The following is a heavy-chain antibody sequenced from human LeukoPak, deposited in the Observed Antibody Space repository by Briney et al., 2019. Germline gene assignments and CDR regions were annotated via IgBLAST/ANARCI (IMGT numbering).Heavy chain of an antibody. J-gene: IGHJ3*01. CDR1: GYTFTSND. CDR3: ARGARGAAAADDAFDL. CDR2: TTPNSGNT. D-gene: IGHD6-13*01. V-gene: IGHV1-8*01. Sequence: GASVKVSCKASGYTFTSNDFNWVRQATGQWLEWMGGTTPNSGNTGYAQKFQGRVTMTRDTFLSTAYMELSSLRSEDTAMYYCARGARGAAAADDAFDLWGQGTVVTVSS.